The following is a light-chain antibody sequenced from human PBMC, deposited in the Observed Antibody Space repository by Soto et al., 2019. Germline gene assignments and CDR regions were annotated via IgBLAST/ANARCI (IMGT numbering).Light chain of an antibody. V-gene: IGKV1-5*01. CDR3: QQRLT. J-gene: IGKJ4*01. CDR2: DAS. CDR1: QIISSW. Sequence: DIQMTQSPSTLSASVGDRVTITCRASQIISSWLAWYQQKPGKAPKLLIYDASSLESGVPSRFSGSGSGTEFTLTISSLQPDDFATYYCQQRLTFGGGTKVEIK.